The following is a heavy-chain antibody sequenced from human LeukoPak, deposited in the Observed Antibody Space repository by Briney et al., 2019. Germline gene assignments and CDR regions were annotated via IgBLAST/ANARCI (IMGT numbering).Heavy chain of an antibody. CDR2: ISGSGGST. CDR3: ARTSGYSYGYVDY. J-gene: IGHJ4*02. D-gene: IGHD5-18*01. V-gene: IGHV3-23*01. Sequence: PGGSLRLSCAASGFTFSSYGMSWVRQAPGKGLEWVSAISGSGGSTYYADSVKGRFTISRDNSKNTLYLQMNSLRAEDTAVYYCARTSGYSYGYVDYWGQGTLVTVSS. CDR1: GFTFSSYG.